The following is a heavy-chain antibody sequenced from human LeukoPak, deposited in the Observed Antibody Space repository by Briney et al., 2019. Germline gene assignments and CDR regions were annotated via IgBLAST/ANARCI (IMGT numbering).Heavy chain of an antibody. CDR3: AKGSVPVVAMNAFEI. Sequence: GGSLRLSCAASGFTFSTYGMSWVRQAPGKGLEWVSAISGSGDSTYYADSVKGRVTISRDNSKNTLYLQMKSLRAEDTAVYYCAKGSVPVVAMNAFEIWGQGTMVTVSS. D-gene: IGHD2-2*01. CDR1: GFTFSTYG. V-gene: IGHV3-23*01. CDR2: ISGSGDST. J-gene: IGHJ3*02.